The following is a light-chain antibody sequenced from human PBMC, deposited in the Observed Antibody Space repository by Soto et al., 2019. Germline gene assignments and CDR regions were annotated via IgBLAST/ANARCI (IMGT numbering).Light chain of an antibody. V-gene: IGKV1-5*01. CDR3: QQYNSYSWT. Sequence: DIQMTQSPSTLSASVGDRVTITCRASQSISSWLAWYQQKPGKAPSLLMYDVSTLESGVPSRFSGSGSGTEFTLTISSLQPDDLATYYCQQYNSYSWTFGQGTKVDSK. CDR2: DVS. J-gene: IGKJ1*01. CDR1: QSISSW.